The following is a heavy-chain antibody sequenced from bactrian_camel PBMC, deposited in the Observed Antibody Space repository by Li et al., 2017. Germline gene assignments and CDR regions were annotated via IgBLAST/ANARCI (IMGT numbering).Heavy chain of an antibody. CDR3: AEDHLGGCLLPVAVSGADARFAY. CDR2: IDLDGRT. J-gene: IGHJ6*01. D-gene: IGHD2*01. CDR1: GDTLSTYP. V-gene: IGHV3S53*01. Sequence: HVQLVESGGGSVQAGGSLRLSCLMSGDTLSTYPMGWFRQAPGQEREGVAAIDLDGRTTFADSVKGRFTISEDNAKNTLYLQMNSLQPADTAMYYCAEDHLGGCLLPVAVSGADARFAYWGQGTQVTVS.